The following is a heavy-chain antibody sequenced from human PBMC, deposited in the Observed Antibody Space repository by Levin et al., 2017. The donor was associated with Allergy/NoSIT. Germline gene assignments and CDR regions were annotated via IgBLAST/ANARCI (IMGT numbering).Heavy chain of an antibody. CDR3: AIQYSSGWYRDY. J-gene: IGHJ4*02. Sequence: ASVKVSCKASGYTFTSYGISWVRQAPGQGLEWMGWISTYNGNTNYAQKLQGRVTMTTDTSTSTAYMELRSLRSDDTAVYYCAIQYSSGWYRDYWGQGTLVTVSS. CDR1: GYTFTSYG. D-gene: IGHD6-19*01. CDR2: ISTYNGNT. V-gene: IGHV1-18*01.